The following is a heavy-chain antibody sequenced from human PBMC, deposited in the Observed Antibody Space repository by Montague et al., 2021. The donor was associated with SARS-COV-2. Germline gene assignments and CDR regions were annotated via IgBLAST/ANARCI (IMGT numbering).Heavy chain of an antibody. Sequence: SETLSLTCTVSFGSISTYYWSWIRQPPEKGLEWIGFIFYNGSTKYNPSLKRRVSISLDTSKSQFSLKLSSVTAADTAVYYCERQDAWAYCGDECYRGWFDSWGQGTLVTVSS. CDR1: FGSISTYY. J-gene: IGHJ5*01. CDR3: ERQDAWAYCGDECYRGWFDS. CDR2: IFYNGST. D-gene: IGHD2-21*01. V-gene: IGHV4-59*01.